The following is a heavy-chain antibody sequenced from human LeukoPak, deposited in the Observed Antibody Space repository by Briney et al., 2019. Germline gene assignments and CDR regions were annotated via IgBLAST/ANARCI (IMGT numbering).Heavy chain of an antibody. J-gene: IGHJ3*02. D-gene: IGHD6-25*01. Sequence: PGGSLRLSCAASGFTFSNYGIQWVRQAPGKGLEWVAVISYDGSNKYYADSVKGRFTISRDNSKNTLYLQMNSLRAEDTAVYYCAKDLGGGYAPLGAFDIWGQGTMVTVSS. CDR2: ISYDGSNK. CDR3: AKDLGGGYAPLGAFDI. V-gene: IGHV3-30*18. CDR1: GFTFSNYG.